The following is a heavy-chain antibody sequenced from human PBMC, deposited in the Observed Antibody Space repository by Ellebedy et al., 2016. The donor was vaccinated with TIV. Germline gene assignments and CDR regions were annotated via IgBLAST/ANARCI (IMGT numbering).Heavy chain of an antibody. D-gene: IGHD6-6*01. CDR3: VFSLIKYSTHERRIWFDP. V-gene: IGHV3-64D*06. CDR1: GFTFSSYA. CDR2: ISSNRGST. Sequence: GESLKISCSASGFTFSSYAMHWVRQAPGKGLEYVSAISSNRGSTYYADSVKGRFTISRDNSKNTLYLQMSSLRAEDTAVYYCVFSLIKYSTHERRIWFDPWGQGTLVTVSS. J-gene: IGHJ5*02.